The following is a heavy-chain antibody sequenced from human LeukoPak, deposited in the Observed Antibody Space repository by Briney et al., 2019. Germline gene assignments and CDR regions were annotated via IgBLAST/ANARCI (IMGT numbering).Heavy chain of an antibody. CDR2: IYTSGST. CDR3: ARGSTQKILTGYPWAFDI. J-gene: IGHJ3*02. D-gene: IGHD3-9*01. V-gene: IGHV4-61*02. Sequence: SETLSLTCTVSGGSISSGRYYWSWIRQPAGKGLEWIGRIYTSGSTNYNPSLKSRVTISVDTYKNQFSLKLSSVTAADTAVYYCARGSTQKILTGYPWAFDIWRQGTMVTVSS. CDR1: GGSISSGRYY.